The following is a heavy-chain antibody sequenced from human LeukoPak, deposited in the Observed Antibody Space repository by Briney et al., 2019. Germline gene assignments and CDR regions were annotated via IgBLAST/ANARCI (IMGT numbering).Heavy chain of an antibody. CDR1: GGSISSGSYY. V-gene: IGHV4-61*02. Sequence: SSETLSLTCTVSGGSISSGSYYWSWIRQPAGKGLEWIGRIYTSGSTNYNPSLKSRVTISVDTSMNQFSLKLSSVTAADTAVYYCARVWIGGGGFDYWGQGTLVTVSS. CDR2: IYTSGST. D-gene: IGHD3-10*01. J-gene: IGHJ4*02. CDR3: ARVWIGGGGFDY.